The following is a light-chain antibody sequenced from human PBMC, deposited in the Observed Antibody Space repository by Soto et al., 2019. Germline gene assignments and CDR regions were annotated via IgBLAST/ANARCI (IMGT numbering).Light chain of an antibody. CDR2: GAS. J-gene: IGKJ5*01. Sequence: IVMTQSPATLSVSPCEGVTLSCRASQSVRSHLAWYQQKPGQPPRLLIYGASTRATGIPARFSGSGFGTEFTLTISSLQSEDFAVYYCQQYKNWPLFGQGTRLEIK. CDR1: QSVRSH. V-gene: IGKV3-15*01. CDR3: QQYKNWPL.